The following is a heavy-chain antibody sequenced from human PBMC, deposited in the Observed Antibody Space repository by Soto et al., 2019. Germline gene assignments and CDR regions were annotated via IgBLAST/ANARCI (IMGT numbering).Heavy chain of an antibody. CDR3: GRLEGLATISYYFDY. J-gene: IGHJ4*02. CDR1: GGSVSSSSYY. V-gene: IGHV4-39*01. D-gene: IGHD3-9*01. CDR2: VYYSGST. Sequence: QLQLQEPGPGLVKPSETLSLTCTVSGGSVSSSSYYWGWVRQPPGKGLEWIGSVYYSGSTYYNPSLESRVTISVDKSKNQFSVKLMSLSAADTAVYYCGRLEGLATISYYFDYWGQGALVTVSS.